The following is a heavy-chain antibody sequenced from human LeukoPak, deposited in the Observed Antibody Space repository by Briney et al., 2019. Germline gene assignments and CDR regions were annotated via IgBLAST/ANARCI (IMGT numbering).Heavy chain of an antibody. CDR2: INPNSGGT. V-gene: IGHV1-2*02. CDR3: ARGGSGSYFSWLDP. J-gene: IGHJ5*02. D-gene: IGHD3-10*01. CDR1: GYTFAGYY. Sequence: ASVKVSCKASGYTFAGYYIHWVRQAPGQGLECMGWINPNSGGTNYAQKFQGRVTMTRDTSISTAYMELSRLRSDDTAVYYCARGGSGSYFSWLDPWGQGTLVTVSS.